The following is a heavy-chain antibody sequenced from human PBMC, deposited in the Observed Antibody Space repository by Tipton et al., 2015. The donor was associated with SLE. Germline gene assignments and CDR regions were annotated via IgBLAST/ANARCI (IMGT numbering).Heavy chain of an antibody. V-gene: IGHV3-53*01. D-gene: IGHD5-18*01. Sequence: SLRLSCAASGFTVSSNYMSWVRQAPGKGLEWVSVIYIGGSTYYADSVKGRFTISRDNSKNTLYLQMNSLRAEDTAVYHCARDKGDTYGLRLDYWGQGTLVTVSS. CDR2: IYIGGST. CDR1: GFTVSSNY. J-gene: IGHJ4*02. CDR3: ARDKGDTYGLRLDY.